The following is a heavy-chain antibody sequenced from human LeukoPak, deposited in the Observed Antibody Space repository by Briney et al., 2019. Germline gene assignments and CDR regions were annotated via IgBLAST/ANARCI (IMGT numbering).Heavy chain of an antibody. CDR2: IRSKAYGGTT. CDR1: GFTFGDYV. D-gene: IGHD6-13*01. Sequence: GGSLRLSCTASGFTFGDYVMSWVRQAPGKGLGWVGFIRSKAYGGTTKNAASVKGRFTISRDDSKSIAYLQMNSLKTEDTAVYYCTRGQQQLITLKRSLYYYYYYMDVWGKGTTVTISS. V-gene: IGHV3-49*04. J-gene: IGHJ6*03. CDR3: TRGQQQLITLKRSLYYYYYYMDV.